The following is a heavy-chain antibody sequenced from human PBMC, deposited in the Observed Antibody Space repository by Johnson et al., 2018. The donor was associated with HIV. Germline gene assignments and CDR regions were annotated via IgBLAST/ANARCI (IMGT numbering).Heavy chain of an antibody. Sequence: QVQLVESGGGLVQPGRSLRLSCIVSGFTFSSFGMHWVRQAPGKGLEWVAVIWYDGSNRYYADSVKGRFTISRDNSRNTLYLQMNSLRVEDTAVYYCAKDQWSSSWTNDAFAMWGQGTMVTVSS. V-gene: IGHV3-33*06. CDR2: IWYDGSNR. D-gene: IGHD6-13*01. CDR1: GFTFSSFG. J-gene: IGHJ3*02. CDR3: AKDQWSSSWTNDAFAM.